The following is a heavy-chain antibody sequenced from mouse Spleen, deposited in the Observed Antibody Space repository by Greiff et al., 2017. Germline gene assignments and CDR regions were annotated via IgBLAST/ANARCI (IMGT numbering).Heavy chain of an antibody. CDR2: IDPENGDT. CDR3: TPITTASYYYAMDY. Sequence: VQLKQSGAELVRPGASVKLSCTASGFNIKDDYMHWVKQRPEQGLEWIGWIDPENGDTEYASKFQGKATITADTSSNTAYLQLSSLTSEDTAVYYCTPITTASYYYAMDYWGQGTSVTVSS. CDR1: GFNIKDDY. D-gene: IGHD1-2*01. J-gene: IGHJ4*01. V-gene: IGHV14-4*01.